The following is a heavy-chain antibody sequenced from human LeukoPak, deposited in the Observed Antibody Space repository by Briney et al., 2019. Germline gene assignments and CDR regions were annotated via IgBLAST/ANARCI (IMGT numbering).Heavy chain of an antibody. CDR1: GGSISSSNW. J-gene: IGHJ4*02. CDR3: ARSYYYDSSGYLTNDY. Sequence: PSGTLSLTCAVSGGSISSSNWWSWVRQPPGKGLEWIGEIYHSGSTNYNPSLKSRVTISVDKSKNQFSLKLSSVTAADTAVYYCARSYYYDSSGYLTNDYWGQGTLVTVSS. V-gene: IGHV4-4*02. CDR2: IYHSGST. D-gene: IGHD3-22*01.